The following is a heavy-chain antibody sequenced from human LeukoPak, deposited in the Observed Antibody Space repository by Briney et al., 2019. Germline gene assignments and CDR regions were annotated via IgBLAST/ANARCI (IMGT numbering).Heavy chain of an antibody. D-gene: IGHD3-9*01. Sequence: PSETLSLTCAVSGGSISSSNWWSWIRQPPGKGLEWIGEMYHSGSTNYYPSLKSRVTMSVDKSKNQFSLKLSSVTAADTAMYYCASLSYDILTGYYKGLDYWGQGALVTVSS. CDR1: GGSISSSNW. CDR3: ASLSYDILTGYYKGLDY. V-gene: IGHV4-4*02. J-gene: IGHJ4*02. CDR2: MYHSGST.